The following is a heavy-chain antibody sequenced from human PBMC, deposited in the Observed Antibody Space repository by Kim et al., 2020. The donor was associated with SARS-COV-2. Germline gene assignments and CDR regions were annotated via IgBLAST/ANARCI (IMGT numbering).Heavy chain of an antibody. CDR3: ARDQSAGYSSSWNDY. Sequence: ARFVKGRFTLARDKSKNTLYLQMNSLRAEDTDVYYCARDQSAGYSSSWNDYWGQGTLVTVSS. V-gene: IGHV3-30*07. D-gene: IGHD6-13*01. J-gene: IGHJ4*02.